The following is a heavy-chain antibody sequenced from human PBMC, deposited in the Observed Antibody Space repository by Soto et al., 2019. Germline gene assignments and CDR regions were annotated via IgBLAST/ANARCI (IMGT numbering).Heavy chain of an antibody. J-gene: IGHJ2*01. CDR1: GGTFSSYT. CDR3: ALELNHYDGIHYWYSHL. D-gene: IGHD5-12*01. Sequence: QVQLVQSGAEVKKPGSSVKVSCKASGGTFSSYTISWVRQAPGQGLEWMGRIIPILGIANYAQKFQGRVTITAGKSPSRGYMEVSSLRSDDTAVYYCALELNHYDGIHYWYSHLWGRGTLVTVSS. CDR2: IIPILGIA. V-gene: IGHV1-69*02.